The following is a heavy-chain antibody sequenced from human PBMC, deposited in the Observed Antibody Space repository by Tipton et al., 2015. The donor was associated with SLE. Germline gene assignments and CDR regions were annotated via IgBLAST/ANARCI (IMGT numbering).Heavy chain of an antibody. V-gene: IGHV4-34*01. CDR1: GDSISSGYY. Sequence: TLSLTCAVSGDSISSGYYWGWIRQPPGKGLEWIGEINHSGSTNYNPSLKSRVTISVDTSKNQFSLKLSSVTAADTAVYYCARDYGDYEEYYFDYWGQGTLGTVSS. CDR2: INHSGST. CDR3: ARDYGDYEEYYFDY. J-gene: IGHJ4*02. D-gene: IGHD4-17*01.